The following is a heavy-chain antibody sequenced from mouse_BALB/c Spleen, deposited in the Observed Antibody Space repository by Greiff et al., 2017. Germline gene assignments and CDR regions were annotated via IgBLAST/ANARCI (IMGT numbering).Heavy chain of an antibody. D-gene: IGHD1-2*01. CDR3: ARSDTTAPFDY. CDR2: ISTYYGNT. CDR1: GYTFTDYA. V-gene: IGHV1S137*01. J-gene: IGHJ2*01. Sequence: QVQLQQSGPELVRPGVSVKISCTGSGYTFTDYAMHWVKQSHAKSLEWIGVISTYYGNTNYTQKFKGKATMTVDKSSSTAYMELARLTSEDSAIYYCARSDTTAPFDYWGQGTTLTVSS.